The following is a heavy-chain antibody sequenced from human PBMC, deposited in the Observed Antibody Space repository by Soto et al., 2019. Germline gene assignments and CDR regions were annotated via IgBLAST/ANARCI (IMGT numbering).Heavy chain of an antibody. CDR2: IWYDGSNK. Sequence: QVQLVESGGGVVQPGRSLRLSCAASGFTFSSYGMHWVRQAPGKGLEWVAVIWYDGSNKYYADSVKGRFTISRDNSKNTLYLQMNSLRAEDTAVYYCARVCGFGETIGIDYWGQGTLVTVSS. V-gene: IGHV3-33*01. CDR3: ARVCGFGETIGIDY. J-gene: IGHJ4*02. D-gene: IGHD3-10*01. CDR1: GFTFSSYG.